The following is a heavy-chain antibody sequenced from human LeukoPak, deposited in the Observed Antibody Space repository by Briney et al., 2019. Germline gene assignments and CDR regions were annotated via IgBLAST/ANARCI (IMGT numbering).Heavy chain of an antibody. CDR2: IYYSGST. V-gene: IGHV4-30-4*08. CDR3: ARHDYGGKDNDY. J-gene: IGHJ4*02. D-gene: IGHD4-23*01. Sequence: SETLSLTCTVSDGSISSGDYYWSWIRQPPGKGLEWIGYIYYSGSTYYNPSLKSRVTISVDTSKNQFSLKLSSVTAADTAVYYCARHDYGGKDNDYWGQGTLVTVSS. CDR1: DGSISSGDYY.